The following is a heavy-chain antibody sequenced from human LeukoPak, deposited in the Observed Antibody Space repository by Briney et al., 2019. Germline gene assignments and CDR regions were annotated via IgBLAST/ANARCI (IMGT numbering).Heavy chain of an antibody. CDR2: IYHDGST. CDR1: GYSISSGAY. J-gene: IGHJ4*02. V-gene: IGHV4-38-2*02. Sequence: PSETLSLTCAVSGYSISSGAYWGWLRQPPGKGLEWIGCIYHDGSTYYNPSLKSRVTISVDTSKNQFSLKLTSVTATDTAVYYCVRDPPDYWGQGTLVTVSS. CDR3: VRDPPDY.